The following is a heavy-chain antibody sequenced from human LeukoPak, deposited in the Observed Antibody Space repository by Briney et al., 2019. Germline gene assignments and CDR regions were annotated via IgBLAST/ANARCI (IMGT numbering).Heavy chain of an antibody. CDR2: ISSSSSYI. CDR1: GFTFSSYS. Sequence: GGSLRLSCAASGFTFSSYSMNWVRQAPGKGLEWVSSISSSSSYIYYADSVKGRFTISRDNAKNSLYLQMNSLRAEDTAVYYCARDRVVVLPAAPSFTEFDYWGQGTLVTVSS. V-gene: IGHV3-21*01. D-gene: IGHD2-2*01. J-gene: IGHJ4*02. CDR3: ARDRVVVLPAAPSFTEFDY.